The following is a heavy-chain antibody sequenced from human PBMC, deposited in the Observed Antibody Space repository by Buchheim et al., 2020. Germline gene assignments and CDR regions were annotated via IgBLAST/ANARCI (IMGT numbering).Heavy chain of an antibody. CDR1: GGSISRYY. CDR3: ARDVGGAGDTYFYYYGLDV. V-gene: IGHV4-59*01. J-gene: IGHJ6*02. Sequence: HVQLQESGPGLVKPSETLSLTCTVSGGSISRYYWTWIRQPPGKGLEWIGYIHYSGSTNYNPSLESRVSMSVNTSKQQFSLRLSSVTAADTAVYYCARDVGGAGDTYFYYYGLDVWGQGTT. CDR2: IHYSGST. D-gene: IGHD3-16*01.